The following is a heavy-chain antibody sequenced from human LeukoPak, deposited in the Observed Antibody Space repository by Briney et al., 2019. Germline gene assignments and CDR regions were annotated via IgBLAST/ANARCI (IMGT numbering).Heavy chain of an antibody. V-gene: IGHV3-7*04. Sequence: TGGSLRLSCAASGFTFRNYWMTWVRQAPGKGLEWVANIKQDGSERYYVDSVKGRFTISRDNAKNSLYLQMNSLRAEDTAVYYCARDLSIWGQGTMVTVSS. D-gene: IGHD3-9*01. CDR1: GFTFRNYW. CDR2: IKQDGSER. J-gene: IGHJ3*02. CDR3: ARDLSI.